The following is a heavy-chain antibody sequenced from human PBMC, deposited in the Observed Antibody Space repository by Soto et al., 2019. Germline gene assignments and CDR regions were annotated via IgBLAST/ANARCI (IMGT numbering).Heavy chain of an antibody. J-gene: IGHJ4*02. Sequence: SETLSLTCTVSGVSIVSYYWTWILQPPGKGLEWIGYVYYTGTTNSNPSLTSRVTMSVDTSKNQFSLKLTSVTAADTAIYYCARDMGYGEKKFVYWCQGALVSVFS. CDR1: GVSIVSYY. D-gene: IGHD2-15*01. V-gene: IGHV4-59*01. CDR2: VYYTGTT. CDR3: ARDMGYGEKKFVY.